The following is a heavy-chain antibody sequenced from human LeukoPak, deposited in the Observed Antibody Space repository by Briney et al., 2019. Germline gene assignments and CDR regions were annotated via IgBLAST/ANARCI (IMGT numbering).Heavy chain of an antibody. CDR2: INPNSGGT. J-gene: IGHJ3*02. CDR3: ARDLPGAVAGTWIFAFDI. Sequence: GASVKVSCKASGYTITGYYMHWVRQAPGQGLEWMGWINPNSGGTNYAQKFQGRVTMTRDTSISTAYMELSRLRSDDTAVYYCARDLPGAVAGTWIFAFDIWGQGTMVTVSS. V-gene: IGHV1-2*02. D-gene: IGHD6-19*01. CDR1: GYTITGYY.